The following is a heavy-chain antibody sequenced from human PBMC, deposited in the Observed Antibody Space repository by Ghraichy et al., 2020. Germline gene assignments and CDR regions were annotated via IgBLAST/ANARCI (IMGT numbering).Heavy chain of an antibody. V-gene: IGHV3-21*01. J-gene: IGHJ3*02. CDR1: GFTFNYFG. CDR3: ARTGSDAFDI. CDR2: ITSVSSDI. D-gene: IGHD3-10*01. Sequence: GESLNISCAASGFTFNYFGMNWVRQAPGKGLEWVSSITSVSSDIYYADSVKGRFTISRDNAKNSLYLQMNSLRAEDTAVYYCARTGSDAFDIWGQGTMVTVSS.